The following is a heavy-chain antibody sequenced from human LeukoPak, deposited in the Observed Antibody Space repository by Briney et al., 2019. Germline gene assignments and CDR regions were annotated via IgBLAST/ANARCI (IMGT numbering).Heavy chain of an antibody. J-gene: IGHJ6*03. D-gene: IGHD1-20*01. Sequence: GRSLRLSCAASGFTFSSYAMHWVRQAPGKGLEWVAFIRYDGSNKYYADSVKGRFTISRDNSKNTLYLQMNSLRAEDTAVYYCAKDITTGRHYYYYYMDVWGKGTTVTVSS. CDR2: IRYDGSNK. V-gene: IGHV3-30*02. CDR1: GFTFSSYA. CDR3: AKDITTGRHYYYYYMDV.